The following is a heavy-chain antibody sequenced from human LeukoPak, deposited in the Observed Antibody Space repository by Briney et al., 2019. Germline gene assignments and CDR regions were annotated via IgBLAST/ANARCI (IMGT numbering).Heavy chain of an antibody. J-gene: IGHJ4*02. CDR1: GFTFSSYS. CDR2: ISSSSSYI. CDR3: AKKAIVAAGTPFFDY. Sequence: GGSLRLSCAASGFTFSSYSMNWVRQAPGKGLEWVSSISSSSSYIYYADSVKGRFTISRDNSKNTLYLQMNSLRAEDTAVYYCAKKAIVAAGTPFFDYWGQGTLVTVSS. V-gene: IGHV3-21*04. D-gene: IGHD6-13*01.